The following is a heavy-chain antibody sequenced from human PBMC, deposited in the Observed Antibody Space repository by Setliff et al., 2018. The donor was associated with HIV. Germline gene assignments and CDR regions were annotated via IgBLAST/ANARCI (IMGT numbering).Heavy chain of an antibody. CDR1: GYSFSSYW. CDR3: ARLGGICSGGSCTALAYTMDV. V-gene: IGHV5-51*01. Sequence: GESLKISCKGSGYSFSSYWIGWVRQMPGEGLEWVGIIYPGDSDTRYSPSFQGQVTISADKSISTAYLQCSSLKASDTAMYYCARLGGICSGGSCTALAYTMDVWGQGTTVTVSS. D-gene: IGHD2-15*01. CDR2: IYPGDSDT. J-gene: IGHJ6*02.